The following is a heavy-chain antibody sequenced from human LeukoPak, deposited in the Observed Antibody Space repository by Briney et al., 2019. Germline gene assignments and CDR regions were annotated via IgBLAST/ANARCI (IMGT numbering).Heavy chain of an antibody. CDR3: ARDRSSGWYLTPGFDP. D-gene: IGHD6-19*01. CDR1: GFTFGSHG. CDR2: ISYDGSAK. Sequence: GSLRLSCAASGFTFGSHGMHWVRQAPGKGLEWVAVISYDGSAKSYSDSVKGRFTISRDNSKNTLYLQMNSLRAEDTAVYYCARDRSSGWYLTPGFDPWGQGTLVTVSS. J-gene: IGHJ5*02. V-gene: IGHV3-30*03.